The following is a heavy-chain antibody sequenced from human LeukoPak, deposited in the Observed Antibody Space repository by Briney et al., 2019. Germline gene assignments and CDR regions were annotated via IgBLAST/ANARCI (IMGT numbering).Heavy chain of an antibody. V-gene: IGHV3-53*01. CDR3: ARAPPRGSGSYSDY. J-gene: IGHJ4*02. CDR1: GFTVSSNY. Sequence: GGSLRLSCAASGFTVSSNYMSWVRQAPGKGLEWVSVIYSGGSTYYADSVKGRFTISRDNSKNTLYLQMNSLRAEDTAVYYCARAPPRGSGSYSDYWGQGTLVTVSS. CDR2: IYSGGST. D-gene: IGHD3-10*01.